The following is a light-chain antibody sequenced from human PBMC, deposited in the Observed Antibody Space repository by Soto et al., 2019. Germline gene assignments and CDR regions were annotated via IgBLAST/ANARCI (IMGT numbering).Light chain of an antibody. J-gene: IGKJ5*01. V-gene: IGKV3-11*01. CDR3: QQRSNWLIT. Sequence: EIVLTQSPDTLSLSPGEGATLSCRASQTVSRNLAWYQQKPGQAPRLLIYDASNRATGIPARFSGSGSGTDFTLTISSLEPEDFAVYYCQQRSNWLITFGQGTRLEIK. CDR2: DAS. CDR1: QTVSRN.